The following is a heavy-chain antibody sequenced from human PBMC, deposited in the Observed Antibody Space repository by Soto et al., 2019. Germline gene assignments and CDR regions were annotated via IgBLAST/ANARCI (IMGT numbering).Heavy chain of an antibody. J-gene: IGHJ4*02. V-gene: IGHV1-69*01. CDR3: ARSHSTTPVAVAGPDFYFGL. Sequence: QVQLVQSGAEVKRPGSSVKVSCKASGGTFSTYTVSWLRQAPGQGLEWMGGIIPDFGTTNYAQRFQGRVTITADDSPNTACMELTTLKSDDTAVYDCARSHSTTPVAVAGPDFYFGLWGRGTLVTVSS. D-gene: IGHD6-19*01. CDR1: GGTFSTYT. CDR2: IIPDFGTT.